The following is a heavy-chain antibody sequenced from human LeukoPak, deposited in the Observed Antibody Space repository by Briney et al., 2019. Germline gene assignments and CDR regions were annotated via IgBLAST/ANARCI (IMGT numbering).Heavy chain of an antibody. V-gene: IGHV3-30*04. J-gene: IGHJ4*02. Sequence: GRSLRLSCAASGLTFSSYAMHWVRQAPGKGLKWVAVISYDGSTKYYADSVRGRFTISRDNSKNTLYLQMNSLRPEDTAVYYCAREWEVVYWGQGTLVTVSS. D-gene: IGHD1-26*01. CDR1: GLTFSSYA. CDR3: AREWEVVY. CDR2: ISYDGSTK.